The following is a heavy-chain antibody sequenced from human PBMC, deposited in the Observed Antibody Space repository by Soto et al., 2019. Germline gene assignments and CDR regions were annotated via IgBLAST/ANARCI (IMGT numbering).Heavy chain of an antibody. CDR2: ISWDGDST. CDR1: GFSFDDYA. CDR3: AKAESSSWNFVLDY. J-gene: IGHJ4*02. Sequence: EVQLVESGGVVVQPGGSLRLSCAASGFSFDDYAMHWVRQAPGKGLEWVSLISWDGDSTYYADSVKGRFTISRDNRKNSLYLQMNSLRAEDTALYYCAKAESSSWNFVLDYWGQGTLVTVSS. D-gene: IGHD6-13*01. V-gene: IGHV3-43D*04.